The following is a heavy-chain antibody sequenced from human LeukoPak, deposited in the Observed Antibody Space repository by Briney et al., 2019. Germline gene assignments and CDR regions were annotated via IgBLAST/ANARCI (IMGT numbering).Heavy chain of an antibody. V-gene: IGHV3-53*01. D-gene: IGHD3-22*01. CDR3: ARGTTNYYDSSGYDLPLDY. Sequence: GGSLRLSCAASGFTVSSNYMSWVRQAPGKGLEWVSVINSGGSTYYADSVKGRFTISRDNSKNTLYLQMNSLRAEDTAVYYCARGTTNYYDSSGYDLPLDYWGQGALVTVSS. CDR1: GFTVSSNY. CDR2: INSGGST. J-gene: IGHJ4*02.